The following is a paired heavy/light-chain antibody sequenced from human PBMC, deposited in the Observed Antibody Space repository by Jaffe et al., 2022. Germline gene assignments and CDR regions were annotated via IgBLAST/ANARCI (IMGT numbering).Heavy chain of an antibody. CDR3: ARTNVDIVATTVYYFDY. D-gene: IGHD5-12*01. CDR1: GFSLSTSGMC. V-gene: IGHV2-70*20. Sequence: QVTLRESGPALVKPTQTLTLTCTFSGFSLSTSGMCVSWVRQPPGKALEWLALIDWDDDKYYSTSLKTRLTISKDTSKNQVVLTMTNMDPVDTATYYCARTNVDIVATTVYYFDYWGQGTLVTVSS. CDR2: IDWDDDK. J-gene: IGHJ4*02.
Light chain of an antibody. V-gene: IGKV3-15*01. CDR1: QSVSSN. J-gene: IGKJ3*01. Sequence: EIVMTQSPATLSVSPGERATLSCRASQSVSSNLAWYQQKPGQAPRLLIYGASTRATGIPARFSGSGSGTEFTLTISSLQSEDFAVYYCQQYNNWPRLTFGPGTKVDIK. CDR2: GAS. CDR3: QQYNNWPRLT.